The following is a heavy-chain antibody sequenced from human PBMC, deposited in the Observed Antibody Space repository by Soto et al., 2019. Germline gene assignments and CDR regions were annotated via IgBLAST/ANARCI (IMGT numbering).Heavy chain of an antibody. D-gene: IGHD3-22*01. Sequence: PGGPMRHSCAASGFSFRSCGMHWVRQAPGKGLEWVAAIAHDGSDIHYVDSVEGRFTISRDNSKNTLYLQMNSPRPEDTAVYYCAKAGYYDTSGYYYYFHYWGQGTLVTVSS. V-gene: IGHV3-30*18. J-gene: IGHJ4*02. CDR1: GFSFRSCG. CDR3: AKAGYYDTSGYYYYFHY. CDR2: IAHDGSDI.